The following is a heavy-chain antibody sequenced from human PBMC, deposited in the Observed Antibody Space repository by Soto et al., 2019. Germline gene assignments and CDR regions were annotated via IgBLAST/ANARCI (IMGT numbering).Heavy chain of an antibody. CDR1: GGSIRSYY. Sequence: SETLSLTRTVAGGSIRSYYGRWIRQPPGKGLEWIGYIYYSGSTNYNPSLKSRVTISVDTSKNQFSLKLSSVTAADTAVYYCAGVGDYYYYYYMDVWGKGTTVTVS. CDR3: AGVGDYYYYYYMDV. CDR2: IYYSGST. V-gene: IGHV4-59*01. D-gene: IGHD3-10*01. J-gene: IGHJ6*03.